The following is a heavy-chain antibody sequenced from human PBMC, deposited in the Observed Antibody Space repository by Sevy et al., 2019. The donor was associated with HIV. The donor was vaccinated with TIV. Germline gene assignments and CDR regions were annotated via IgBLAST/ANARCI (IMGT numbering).Heavy chain of an antibody. CDR1: GDSINNGDYY. D-gene: IGHD4-4*01. CDR2: INYTGTT. CDR3: ARTTVTTLSSARNNWFDP. Sequence: SETLSLTCTVSGDSINNGDYYWSWIRQHPGKGLEWIGKINYTGTTYYNPSFKSGLRISVERYENTLALSLRSVTAADTAVYYCARTTVTTLSSARNNWFDPWGQGTLVTVSS. V-gene: IGHV4-31*03. J-gene: IGHJ5*02.